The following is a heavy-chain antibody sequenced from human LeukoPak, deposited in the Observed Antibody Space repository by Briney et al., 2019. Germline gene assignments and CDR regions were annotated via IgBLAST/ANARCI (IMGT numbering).Heavy chain of an antibody. CDR3: AREATCSGGACDTDY. Sequence: GGSLRLSCAASGFTFSDYYMSWIRQAPGKGLEWVSYISSSSGYTTYADSVKGRFTISRDNAKNSLYPQMNSLRVEDTAVYYCAREATCSGGACDTDYWGQGTQVTVS. CDR1: GFTFSDYY. V-gene: IGHV3-11*05. J-gene: IGHJ4*02. CDR2: ISSSSGYT. D-gene: IGHD2-15*01.